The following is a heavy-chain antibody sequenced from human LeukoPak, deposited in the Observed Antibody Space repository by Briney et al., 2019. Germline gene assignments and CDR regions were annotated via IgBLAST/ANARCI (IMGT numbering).Heavy chain of an antibody. V-gene: IGHV4-39*01. Sequence: SETLSRTCTVSGGSISSSSYYWGWIRQPPGKGLEWIGSIYYSGSTYYNPSLKSRVTISVDTSKNQFSLKLSSVTAADTAVYYCARRAYSSSWYRYWGQGTLVTVSS. CDR1: GGSISSSSYY. CDR2: IYYSGST. J-gene: IGHJ4*02. CDR3: ARRAYSSSWYRY. D-gene: IGHD6-13*01.